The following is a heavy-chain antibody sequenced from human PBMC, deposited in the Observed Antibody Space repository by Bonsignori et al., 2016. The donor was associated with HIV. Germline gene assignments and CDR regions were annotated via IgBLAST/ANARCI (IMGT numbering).Heavy chain of an antibody. CDR3: AKDRGSILWDAFDI. CDR1: GFTFSSYG. J-gene: IGHJ3*02. D-gene: IGHD2-21*01. V-gene: IGHV3-30*02. Sequence: GGSLRLSCAASGFTFSSYGMHWVRQAPGKGLEWVAFIRYDGSNKYYADSVKGRFTISRDNSKNTLYLQMNSLRAEDTAVYYCAKDRGSILWDAFDIWGQGTMVTVSS. CDR2: IRYDGSNK.